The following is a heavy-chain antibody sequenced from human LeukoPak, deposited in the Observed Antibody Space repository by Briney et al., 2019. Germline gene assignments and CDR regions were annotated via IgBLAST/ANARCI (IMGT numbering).Heavy chain of an antibody. CDR1: GGPINSNIYY. J-gene: IGHJ3*02. CDR3: ARDTAMYRAFDI. Sequence: SETLSLTCNVSGGPINSNIYYWAWVRQPPGKGLEWIGSTYYSGSTYYNPSLKSRITISVDTFRSQVSLKMRSVTAADTAVYYCARDTAMYRAFDIWGQGTMVTVSS. D-gene: IGHD2-8*01. CDR2: TYYSGST. V-gene: IGHV4-39*02.